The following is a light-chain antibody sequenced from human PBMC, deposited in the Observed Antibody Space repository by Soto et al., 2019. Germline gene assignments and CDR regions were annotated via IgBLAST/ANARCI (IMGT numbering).Light chain of an antibody. Sequence: EIAMTQSPPSLTVTPGEPASISCSSSQRLLHSNGNIFLDWYLQKPGQSPQLLIYLGFNRASGVPDRVSGSGAGTDFTLKISRVEAEDAGVYYCMQALQTPYTFGQGTKLEIK. CDR3: MQALQTPYT. CDR1: QRLLHSNGNIF. J-gene: IGKJ2*01. CDR2: LGF. V-gene: IGKV2-28*01.